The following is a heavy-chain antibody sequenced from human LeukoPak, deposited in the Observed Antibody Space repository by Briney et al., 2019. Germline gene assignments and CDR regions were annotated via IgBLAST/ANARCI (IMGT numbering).Heavy chain of an antibody. V-gene: IGHV3-74*01. Sequence: GGSLRLSCAASGFTFSSYWMHWVRQAPGKGLVWVSRINSDGTSTTYADSVKGRSTISRDNAKNTLYLQMNSLRAEDTAVYYCARERYNWNYVYGAFDIWGQGTMVTVSS. J-gene: IGHJ3*02. CDR3: ARERYNWNYVYGAFDI. CDR1: GFTFSSYW. CDR2: INSDGTST. D-gene: IGHD1-7*01.